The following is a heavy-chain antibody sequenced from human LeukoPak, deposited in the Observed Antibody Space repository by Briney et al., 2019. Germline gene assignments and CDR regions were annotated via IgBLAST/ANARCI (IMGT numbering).Heavy chain of an antibody. Sequence: PGGSLRLSCAASGFTFGDYDMHCVRQPTGKGLERGLAIRSMGDRFYSGSVKCRFTISRENANNTLYFQMNSLRGGDTTVYYCSRVYSSGWYANAFDIWGPGTMVIVSS. J-gene: IGHJ3*02. V-gene: IGHV3-13*01. D-gene: IGHD6-19*01. CDR3: SRVYSSGWYANAFDI. CDR1: GFTFGDYD. CDR2: IRSMGDR.